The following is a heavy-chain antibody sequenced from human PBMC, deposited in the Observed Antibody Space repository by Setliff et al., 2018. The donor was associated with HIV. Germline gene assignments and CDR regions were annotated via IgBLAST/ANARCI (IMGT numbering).Heavy chain of an antibody. J-gene: IGHJ4*02. CDR1: GGSFSGYY. D-gene: IGHD2-21*02. CDR2: IIPSGST. CDR3: VRQADCGGDCVLGY. V-gene: IGHV4-34*12. Sequence: KTSETLSLTCAVYGGSFSGYYWSWIRQPPGKGLEWIGEIIPSGSTNYNPSLKSRVTMSIDTSKSQFSLKLSSVTAADTAVYYCVRQADCGGDCVLGYWGQGTLVTVSS.